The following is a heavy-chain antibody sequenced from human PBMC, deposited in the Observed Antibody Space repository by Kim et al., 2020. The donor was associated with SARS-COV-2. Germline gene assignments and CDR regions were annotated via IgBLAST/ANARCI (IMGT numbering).Heavy chain of an antibody. V-gene: IGHV4-34*01. D-gene: IGHD3-3*02. J-gene: IGHJ4*02. CDR2: HSGST. CDR3: ARILSSY. Sequence: HSGSTNYTPALKSRVTISVDTSKNQFSLKLSSVTAADTAVYYCARILSSYWGQGTLVTVSS.